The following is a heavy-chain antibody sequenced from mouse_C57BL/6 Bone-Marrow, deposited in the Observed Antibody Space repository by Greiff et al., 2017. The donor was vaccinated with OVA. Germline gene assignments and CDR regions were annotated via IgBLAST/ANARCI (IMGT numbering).Heavy chain of an antibody. V-gene: IGHV2-9-1*01. D-gene: IGHD1-1*01. Sequence: VKLMESGPGLVAPSQSLSITCTVSGFSLTSYAISWVRQPPGKGLEWLGVIWTGGGTNYNSALQSRLRISKDNSKSQVFLKMNSLQTDDTARYYCARNPLLKSCAMDYWGQGTSVTVSS. CDR3: ARNPLLKSCAMDY. J-gene: IGHJ4*01. CDR1: GFSLTSYA. CDR2: IWTGGGT.